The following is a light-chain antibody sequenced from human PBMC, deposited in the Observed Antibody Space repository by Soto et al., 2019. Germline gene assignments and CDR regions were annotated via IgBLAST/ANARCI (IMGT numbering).Light chain of an antibody. CDR3: AAWDDSLNGVA. CDR2: YDD. J-gene: IGLJ2*01. Sequence: QSVLTQPPSVSEAPRQRVTISCSGSSSNIGNNAVNWYQQLPGKAPKLLIYYDDLLPSGVSDRFSGSKSGTSASLAISGRQSEDEADYYCAAWDDSLNGVAFGGGTKLTV. V-gene: IGLV1-36*01. CDR1: SSNIGNNA.